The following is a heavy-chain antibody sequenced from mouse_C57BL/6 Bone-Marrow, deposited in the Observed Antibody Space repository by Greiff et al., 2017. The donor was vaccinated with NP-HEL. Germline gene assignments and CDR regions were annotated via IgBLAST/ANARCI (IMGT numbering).Heavy chain of an antibody. J-gene: IGHJ4*01. CDR1: GYTFTSYW. CDR2: IDPSDSYT. D-gene: IGHD2-3*01. Sequence: VQLQQPGAELVMPGASVKLSCKASGYTFTSYWMHWVKQRPGQGLEWIGEIDPSDSYTNYNQKFKGKSTLTVDKSSSTAYMQLSSLTSEDSAVYYCARGGYYVYAMYYWGQGTSVTVSS. V-gene: IGHV1-69*01. CDR3: ARGGYYVYAMYY.